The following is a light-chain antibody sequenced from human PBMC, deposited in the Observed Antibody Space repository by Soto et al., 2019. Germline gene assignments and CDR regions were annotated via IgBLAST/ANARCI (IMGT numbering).Light chain of an antibody. J-gene: IGLJ2*01. CDR3: QTWVTGIQI. Sequence: QPVLTQSPSASASLGASVKLTCTLSSGHSSYAIAWHQQQPEKGPRYLMKLNSDGSHSKGDGIPDRFSGSSSGAERYLTISSLPSEEEGDYFCQTWVTGIQIFGGGTKVTVL. V-gene: IGLV4-69*01. CDR1: SGHSSYA. CDR2: LNSDGSH.